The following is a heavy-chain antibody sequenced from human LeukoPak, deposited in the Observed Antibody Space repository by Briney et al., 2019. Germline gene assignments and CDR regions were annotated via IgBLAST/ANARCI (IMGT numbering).Heavy chain of an antibody. CDR3: ARDWDGRSDCFDP. CDR1: GYTFTTFC. J-gene: IGHJ5*02. D-gene: IGHD1-26*01. Sequence: ASVNVSCQASGYTFTTFCIRWVRQAPGHGLEWMGYMSGRSDDINYAQNFQGRLTMTTDTSTSTAYMELGSLTSDETPLYYCARDWDGRSDCFDPWGEGTLVIVSS. V-gene: IGHV1-18*01. CDR2: MSGRSDDI.